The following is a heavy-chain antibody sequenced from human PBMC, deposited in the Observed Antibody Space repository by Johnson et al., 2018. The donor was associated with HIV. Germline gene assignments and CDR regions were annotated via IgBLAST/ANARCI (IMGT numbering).Heavy chain of an antibody. J-gene: IGHJ3*02. V-gene: IGHV3-23*04. CDR2: ISGSGGST. CDR1: GLTFSSYA. D-gene: IGHD1-26*01. CDR3: AKDLGDAVGDTHDAFDI. Sequence: VQLVESGGGVVQPGRSLRLSCAASGLTFSSYAMSWVRQAPGKGLEWVSAISGSGGSTYYADSVKGRFTISRDNAKNTLYLQMNSLRADDTALYYCAKDLGDAVGDTHDAFDIWGQGTMVTVSS.